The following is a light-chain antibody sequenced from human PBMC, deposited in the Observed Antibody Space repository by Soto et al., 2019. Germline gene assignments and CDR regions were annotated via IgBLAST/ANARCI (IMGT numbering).Light chain of an antibody. CDR2: EVR. CDR1: SSDVGGYNH. CDR3: CSYTSSSIRV. Sequence: QSALTQPASVSGSPGQSITISCTGTSSDVGGYNHVSWYQQHPGKAPKLIIYEVRNRPSGVSNRLSGSKSGNTASLTISGLQADDEADYYCCSYTSSSIRVFDGGTKLTVL. V-gene: IGLV2-14*01. J-gene: IGLJ3*02.